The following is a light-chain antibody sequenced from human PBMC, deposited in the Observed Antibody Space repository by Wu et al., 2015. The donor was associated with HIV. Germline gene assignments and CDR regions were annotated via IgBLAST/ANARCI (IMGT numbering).Light chain of an antibody. CDR2: AAS. Sequence: EVVLTQSPGTLSLSPGDRVTLSCTASQTVINDYLAWYQHRPGQAPRLLIFAASSRATDIPERFSGGGSGTDFTLTINRLAPEDFAIYYCHQYGSSPKAFGRGTKVEIK. CDR1: QTVINDY. V-gene: IGKV3-20*01. CDR3: HQYGSSPKA. J-gene: IGKJ1*01.